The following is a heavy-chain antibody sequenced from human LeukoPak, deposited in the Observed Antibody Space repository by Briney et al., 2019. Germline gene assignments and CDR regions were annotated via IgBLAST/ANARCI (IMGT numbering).Heavy chain of an antibody. CDR1: EFTFSTYA. J-gene: IGHJ4*02. D-gene: IGHD3-10*01. CDR2: ISSAGDST. Sequence: SGGSLRLSCVASEFTFSTYAMSWVRQAPGKGPEWVSGISSAGDSTFYADSVKGGFTISIDNSKNTLYLHMNYVRVEDTALYYCADFGSGSYIFDYWGQGTLVTVSS. V-gene: IGHV3-23*01. CDR3: ADFGSGSYIFDY.